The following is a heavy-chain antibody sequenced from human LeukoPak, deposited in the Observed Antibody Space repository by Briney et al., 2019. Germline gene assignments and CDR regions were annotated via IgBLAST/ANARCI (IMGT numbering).Heavy chain of an antibody. D-gene: IGHD6-19*01. CDR3: ARGDNSGWYFFVY. J-gene: IGHJ4*02. CDR1: GYSFTSHW. Sequence: GESLKISCKASGYSFTSHWIGWVRQMPGKGLEWMGIIYPGDSDTRYSPSFQGQVTISADKSISTAYLQWSTLQAPDTAMYYCARGDNSGWYFFVYWGQGTLVTVSS. CDR2: IYPGDSDT. V-gene: IGHV5-51*01.